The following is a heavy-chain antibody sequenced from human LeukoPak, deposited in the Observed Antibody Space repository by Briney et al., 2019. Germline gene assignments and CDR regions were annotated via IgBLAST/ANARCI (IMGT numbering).Heavy chain of an antibody. D-gene: IGHD3-10*01. CDR1: GYTLTELS. Sequence: KPGASVKVSCKVSGYTLTELSMHWVRQAPGKGLEWMGRFDPEDGETIYAQKFQGRVTMTADTSTDTVYMELSSLRSEDTAVYYCATEGKMVRGVYTDYWGQGTLVTVSS. CDR3: ATEGKMVRGVYTDY. CDR2: FDPEDGET. V-gene: IGHV1-24*01. J-gene: IGHJ4*02.